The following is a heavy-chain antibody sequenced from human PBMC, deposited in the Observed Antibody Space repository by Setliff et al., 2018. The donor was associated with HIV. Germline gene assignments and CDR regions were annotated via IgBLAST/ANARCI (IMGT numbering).Heavy chain of an antibody. J-gene: IGHJ3*01. CDR2: IYPDDSDI. Sequence: PGESLTISCKALDYTFTTYWIAWVRQMPGEGLEWMGIIYPDDSDIRYNPSFQSQITISADKSIATAYLQLNNLKASGTATYYCARRDGRSMNAFQIWGPGTVVTVSS. V-gene: IGHV5-51*01. D-gene: IGHD2-21*01. CDR3: ARRDGRSMNAFQI. CDR1: DYTFTTYW.